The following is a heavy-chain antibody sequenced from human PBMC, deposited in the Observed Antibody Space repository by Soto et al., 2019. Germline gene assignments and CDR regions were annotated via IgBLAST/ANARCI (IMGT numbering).Heavy chain of an antibody. CDR3: ANHEYSYGGGYFDS. V-gene: IGHV3-66*01. D-gene: IGHD5-18*01. Sequence: EVQLVESGGGLVQPGGSLRLSCAASGFTVSSNYMSWVRQAPGKGLEWVSVIYSGGSAYYADSVKGRFTISRDNSKNTLNLKINSLRAEDTAVYYWANHEYSYGGGYFDSWAQGTLVTVSS. CDR1: GFTVSSNY. J-gene: IGHJ4*02. CDR2: IYSGGSA.